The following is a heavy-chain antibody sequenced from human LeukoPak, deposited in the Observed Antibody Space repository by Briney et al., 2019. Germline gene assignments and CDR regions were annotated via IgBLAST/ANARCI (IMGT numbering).Heavy chain of an antibody. CDR1: GFTFSTYA. D-gene: IGHD6-13*01. Sequence: PGGSLRLSCAVSGFTFSTYAMHWVRQAPGKGLEWVAVISYDGTNKYYADSVKGRFAISRDNSKNTLYLQMNSLRVEDTAVYYCAKGINSWYWDSWGQGTLVTVSS. J-gene: IGHJ4*02. CDR2: ISYDGTNK. V-gene: IGHV3-30*09. CDR3: AKGINSWYWDS.